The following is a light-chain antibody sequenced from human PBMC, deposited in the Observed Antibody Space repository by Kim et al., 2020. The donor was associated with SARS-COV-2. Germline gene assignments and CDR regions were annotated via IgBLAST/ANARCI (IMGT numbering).Light chain of an antibody. CDR2: RNN. Sequence: GARVTIACSGSSSNIGFNYVYWYQQLPGTAPKLLIYRNNQRPSGVPDRFSGSKSGTSASLAISGLRSEDEADYYCAAWDDSLSGVVFGGGTQLTVL. CDR3: AAWDDSLSGVV. V-gene: IGLV1-47*01. CDR1: SSNIGFNY. J-gene: IGLJ2*01.